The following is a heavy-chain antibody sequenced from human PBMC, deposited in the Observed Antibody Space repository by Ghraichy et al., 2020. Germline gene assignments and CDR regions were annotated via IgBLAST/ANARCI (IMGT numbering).Heavy chain of an antibody. J-gene: IGHJ6*02. V-gene: IGHV1-2*02. D-gene: IGHD5-18*01. Sequence: ASVKVSCKASGYTFTGYYMHWVRQAPGQGLEWMGWINPNSGGTNYAQKFQGRVTMTRDTSISTAYMELSRLRSDDTAVYYCARAHLTGYSYGWGYYYYGMDVWGQGPWSPSP. CDR2: INPNSGGT. CDR3: ARAHLTGYSYGWGYYYYGMDV. CDR1: GYTFTGYY.